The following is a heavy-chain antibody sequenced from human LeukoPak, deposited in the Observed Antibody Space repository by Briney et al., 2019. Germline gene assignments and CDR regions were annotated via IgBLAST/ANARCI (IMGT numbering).Heavy chain of an antibody. CDR3: ARDREGDGYNFGLFDY. J-gene: IGHJ4*02. D-gene: IGHD5-24*01. V-gene: IGHV1-46*01. Sequence: ASVKVSCKASGYTFTSYYMHWVRQAPGQGLEWMGIINPSGGSTSYAQKFQGRVTMTRDMSTSTVYMELSSLRSEDTAVYYCARDREGDGYNFGLFDYWGQGTLVTVSS. CDR1: GYTFTSYY. CDR2: INPSGGST.